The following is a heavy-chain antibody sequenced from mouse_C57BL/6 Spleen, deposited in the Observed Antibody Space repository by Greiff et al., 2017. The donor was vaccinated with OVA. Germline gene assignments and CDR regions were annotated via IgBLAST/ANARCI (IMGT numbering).Heavy chain of an antibody. V-gene: IGHV1-26*01. CDR3: AILYYDYDGDFDY. Sequence: VQLQQSGPELVKPGASVKISCKASGYTFTDYYMNWVKQSHGKSLEWIGDINPNNGGTSYNQKFKGKATLTVDKSSSTAYMELRSLTSEDSAVYYCAILYYDYDGDFDYWGQGTTLTVSS. J-gene: IGHJ2*01. CDR1: GYTFTDYY. D-gene: IGHD2-4*01. CDR2: INPNNGGT.